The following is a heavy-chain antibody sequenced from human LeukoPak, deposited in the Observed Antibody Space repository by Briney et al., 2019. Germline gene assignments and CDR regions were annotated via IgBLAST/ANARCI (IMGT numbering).Heavy chain of an antibody. D-gene: IGHD2-21*02. V-gene: IGHV3-53*01. J-gene: IGHJ4*02. Sequence: PGGSLRLSCAASGFTVSSNYMSWVRQAPGKGLEWVSVIYSGGSTYYADSVKGRFTISRDNSKNTLYLQMNSLRAEDTAVYYCAKDISILLGDPEDYWGQGTLVTVSS. CDR1: GFTVSSNY. CDR3: AKDISILLGDPEDY. CDR2: IYSGGST.